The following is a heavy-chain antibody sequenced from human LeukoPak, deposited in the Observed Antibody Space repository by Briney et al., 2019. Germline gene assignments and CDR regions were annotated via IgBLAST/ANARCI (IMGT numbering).Heavy chain of an antibody. Sequence: WASVTVSCKASGYTFTSYVMHWVRQAPGQRLEWMGWINAGNGNTKYSQKFQGRVTITRDTSASTTYMELSSLRSEDTAVYYCARPLDKHGYCSGGSCYYYYYDMDVWGKGTTVTVSS. D-gene: IGHD2-15*01. V-gene: IGHV1-3*01. J-gene: IGHJ6*04. CDR2: INAGNGNT. CDR3: ARPLDKHGYCSGGSCYYYYYDMDV. CDR1: GYTFTSYV.